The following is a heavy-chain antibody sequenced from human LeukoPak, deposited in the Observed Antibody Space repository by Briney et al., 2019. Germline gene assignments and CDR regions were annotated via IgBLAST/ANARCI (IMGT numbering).Heavy chain of an antibody. D-gene: IGHD1-26*01. CDR1: GFTFSSYG. Sequence: PGGSLRLSCAASGFTFSSYGMHWVRQAPGKGLEWVAFIRYDGSNKYYADSVKGRFTISRDNAKNSLYLQMNSLRAEDTAVYYCASSKWELRAFDIWGQGTMVTVSS. CDR3: ASSKWELRAFDI. CDR2: IRYDGSNK. V-gene: IGHV3-30*02. J-gene: IGHJ3*02.